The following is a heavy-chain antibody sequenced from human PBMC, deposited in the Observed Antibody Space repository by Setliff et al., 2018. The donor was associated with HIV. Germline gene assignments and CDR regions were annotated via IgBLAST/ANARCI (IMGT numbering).Heavy chain of an antibody. V-gene: IGHV4-30-2*01. J-gene: IGHJ4*02. CDR2: IYHSGST. CDR3: GREGEGELPGY. CDR1: GGSISSDDYY. D-gene: IGHD1-7*01. Sequence: SETLSLTCTVSGGSISSDDYYWSWIRQPPGKGLEWIGYIYHSGSTYYNPSLKSRVTISVDKSKNQFSLKLSSVTAADTAVYYCGREGEGELPGYWGQGTLVTVSS.